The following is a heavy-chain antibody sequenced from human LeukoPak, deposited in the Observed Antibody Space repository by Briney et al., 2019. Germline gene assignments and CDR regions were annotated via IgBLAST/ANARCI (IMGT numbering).Heavy chain of an antibody. CDR1: GGSISSYY. D-gene: IGHD4-17*01. CDR3: ARYGLYNWFDP. CDR2: IYYSGST. Sequence: SETLSLTCTVSGGSISSYYWSWIRHPPGKGLEWIGYIYYSGSTNYNPSLKSRVTISVDTSKNQFSLKLSSVTAADTAVYYCARYGLYNWFDPWGQGTLVTVSS. J-gene: IGHJ5*02. V-gene: IGHV4-59*01.